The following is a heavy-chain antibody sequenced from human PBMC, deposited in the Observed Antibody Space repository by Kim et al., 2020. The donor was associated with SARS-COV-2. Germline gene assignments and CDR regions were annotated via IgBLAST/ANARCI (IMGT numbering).Heavy chain of an antibody. V-gene: IGHV4-59*01. CDR3: ARDHGRNYYYYYGMDV. J-gene: IGHJ6*02. Sequence: LKSRVTVSVDTSKNQFSLKLSSVTAADTAMYYCARDHGRNYYYYYGMDVWGQGTTVTVSS.